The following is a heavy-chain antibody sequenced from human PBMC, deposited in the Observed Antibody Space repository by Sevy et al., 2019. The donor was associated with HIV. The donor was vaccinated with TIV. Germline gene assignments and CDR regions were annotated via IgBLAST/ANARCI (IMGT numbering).Heavy chain of an antibody. CDR2: ISWNSRNI. CDR3: AKDINRGCDGVNCYPYYYYFYGLDV. CDR1: GFPFNDHA. V-gene: IGHV3-9*01. J-gene: IGHJ6*02. Sequence: GGSLRLSCAASGFPFNDHAMHWVRQVPGKGLEWVSGISWNSRNIGYAVSVKGRFTISRDNARHSLFLEMSSLRPEDTAVYYCAKDINRGCDGVNCYPYYYYFYGLDVWGQGTTVTVSS. D-gene: IGHD2-21*01.